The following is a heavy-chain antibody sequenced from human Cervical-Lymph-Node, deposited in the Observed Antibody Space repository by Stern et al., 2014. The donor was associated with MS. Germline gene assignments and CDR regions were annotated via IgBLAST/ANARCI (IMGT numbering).Heavy chain of an antibody. CDR3: ARRSRNYDTSGYSGYFDF. J-gene: IGHJ4*02. V-gene: IGHV4-39*01. CDR1: GGSISSSSYY. D-gene: IGHD3-22*01. Sequence: QLQLQESGPGLVKPSETLSLTCTVSGGSISSSSYYWGWIRQPPGKGLEWIGSMYYSGNTYYNPSPKSRVTLSVDTSQSQFSLKLSSVTAADTAVHYCARRSRNYDTSGYSGYFDFWGQGTLVTVSS. CDR2: MYYSGNT.